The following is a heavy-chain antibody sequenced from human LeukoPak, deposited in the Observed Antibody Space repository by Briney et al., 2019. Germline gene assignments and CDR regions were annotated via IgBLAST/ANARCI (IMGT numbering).Heavy chain of an antibody. Sequence: GGSLRLSCAASGFTFSSYEMNWVRKAPGKGLEWVSYISGSGSTIYYADSVKGRFTISRDNAKNSLYLQMNSLRAEDTAVYYCARAGGKRYFDWLYFDYWGQGTLVTVSS. CDR2: ISGSGSTI. D-gene: IGHD3-9*01. CDR3: ARAGGKRYFDWLYFDY. V-gene: IGHV3-48*03. J-gene: IGHJ4*02. CDR1: GFTFSSYE.